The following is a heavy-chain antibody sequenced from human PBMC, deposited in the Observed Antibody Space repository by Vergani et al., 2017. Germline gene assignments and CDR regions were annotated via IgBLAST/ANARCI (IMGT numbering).Heavy chain of an antibody. Sequence: QVQLQESGPGLVKPSQTLSLTCTVSGGSISSGSYYWSWIRQPAGKGLEWIGRIYTSGSTNYNPSLKGRVTISVDTSKNQFSLKLSSVTAADTAVYYCARMRSAVAGFLSFDYWGQGTLVTVSS. D-gene: IGHD6-19*01. CDR1: GGSISSGSYY. V-gene: IGHV4-61*02. J-gene: IGHJ4*02. CDR3: ARMRSAVAGFLSFDY. CDR2: IYTSGST.